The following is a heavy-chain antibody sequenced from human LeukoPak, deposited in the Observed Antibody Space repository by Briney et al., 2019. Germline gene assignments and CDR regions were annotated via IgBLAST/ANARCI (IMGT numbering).Heavy chain of an antibody. D-gene: IGHD4-11*01. CDR3: ARGPSTVRTFDY. CDR1: GGSINSYY. V-gene: IGHV4-59*01. CDR2: IYYIGST. J-gene: IGHJ4*02. Sequence: SETLSLTCTVPGGSINSYYWSWIRQPPGKGLEWIGYIYYIGSTNYNPPLTSRVTISVNTSKNQFSLKMSYVTAADTAVYYCARGPSTVRTFDYWGQGTLVTVSS.